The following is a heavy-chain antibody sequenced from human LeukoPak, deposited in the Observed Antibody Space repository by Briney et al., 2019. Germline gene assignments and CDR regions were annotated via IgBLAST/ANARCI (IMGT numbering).Heavy chain of an antibody. J-gene: IGHJ6*03. CDR3: ARVLGYGDYYYYYMDV. CDR2: ISAYNGNT. Sequence: GASVKVSCKASGYTFTSYGISWVRQAPGQGLEWMGWISAYNGNTNYAQKLQGRVTMTTDTSTSTAYMELRSQRSDDTAVYYCARVLGYGDYYYYYMDVWGKGTTVTVSS. D-gene: IGHD4-17*01. V-gene: IGHV1-18*01. CDR1: GYTFTSYG.